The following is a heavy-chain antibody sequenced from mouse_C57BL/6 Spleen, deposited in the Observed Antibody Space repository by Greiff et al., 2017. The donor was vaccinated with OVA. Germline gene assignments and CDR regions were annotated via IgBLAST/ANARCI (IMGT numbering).Heavy chain of an antibody. CDR3: GSLGNYAMDY. CDR1: GYTFTSYW. CDR2: IDPSDSYT. Sequence: VQLQQPGAELVKPGASVKLSCKASGYTFTSYWMQWVKQRPGQGLEWIGEIDPSDSYTNYNQKFKGKATLTVDTSSSTAYMQLSSLTSEDSAVYYCGSLGNYAMDYWGQGTSVTVSS. V-gene: IGHV1-50*01. D-gene: IGHD1-2*01. J-gene: IGHJ4*01.